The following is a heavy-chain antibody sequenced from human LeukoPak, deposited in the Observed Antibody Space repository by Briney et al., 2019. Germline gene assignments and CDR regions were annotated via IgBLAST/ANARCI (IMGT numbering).Heavy chain of an antibody. CDR2: IYSGGST. J-gene: IGHJ4*02. CDR1: GFTVSSNY. D-gene: IGHD1-26*01. CDR3: ARDRKVGATQDY. Sequence: GGSLRLFCAASGFTVSSNYMSWVRQAPGKGLEWVSVIYSGGSTYYADSVKGRFTISRDNSKNTLYLQMNSLRAEDTAVYYCARDRKVGATQDYWGQGTLVTVSS. V-gene: IGHV3-53*01.